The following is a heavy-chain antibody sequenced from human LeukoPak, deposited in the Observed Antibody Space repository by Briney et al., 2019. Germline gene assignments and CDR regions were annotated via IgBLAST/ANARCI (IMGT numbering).Heavy chain of an antibody. D-gene: IGHD3-10*01. CDR1: GYSFTSYW. CDR3: ARHIPYYYGSGSYSYYYYHMDV. Sequence: GESLKISCKGPGYSFTSYWIGWVRQMPGKGLEWMGIIYPGDSDTRYSPSFQGQVTISADKSISTAYLQWSSLKASDTAMYYCARHIPYYYGSGSYSYYYYHMDVWGKGTTVTVSS. J-gene: IGHJ6*03. CDR2: IYPGDSDT. V-gene: IGHV5-51*01.